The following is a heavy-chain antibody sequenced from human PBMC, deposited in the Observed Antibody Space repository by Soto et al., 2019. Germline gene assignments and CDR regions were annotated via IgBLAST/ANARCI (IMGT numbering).Heavy chain of an antibody. J-gene: IGHJ4*02. CDR3: ASDKITGVVDY. Sequence: QVQLQQWGAGLLKPSETLSLTCAVYGGSFSGYYWTWIRQPPGTGLEWNGEIKHSGSTNNDPSLKSRVTISAYMSKTQFSLNLSSVTAAHTAVCYCASDKITGVVDYWGQGTVFTVSS. CDR2: IKHSGST. CDR1: GGSFSGYY. D-gene: IGHD3-16*01. V-gene: IGHV4-34*01.